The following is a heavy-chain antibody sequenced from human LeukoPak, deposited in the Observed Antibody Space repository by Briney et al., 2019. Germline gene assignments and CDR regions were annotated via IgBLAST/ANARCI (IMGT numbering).Heavy chain of an antibody. J-gene: IGHJ6*03. CDR2: MNPNSGTT. D-gene: IGHD4-11*01. Sequence: ASVKVSCKASGYTFTRYDIKWVRQATGQGREWMGWMNPNSGTTGYAHKFQGRVTITRNTSISTAYMELSSLRSEDTAVYYCAREYSNYYYYLDVWGKGTTVTVS. V-gene: IGHV1-8*01. CDR3: AREYSNYYYYLDV. CDR1: GYTFTRYD.